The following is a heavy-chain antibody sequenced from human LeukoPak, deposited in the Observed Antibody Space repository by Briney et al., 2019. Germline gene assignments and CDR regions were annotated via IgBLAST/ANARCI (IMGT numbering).Heavy chain of an antibody. D-gene: IGHD6-13*01. Sequence: GSLRLSCAASGFIFSSYVMHWVRQAPGKGLEWVAVISYDGSNKYYADSVKGRITISRDNSKNTLYLQMNSLRAEDTAVYYCARGPYAAAGGDYFDYWGQGTLVTVSS. CDR3: ARGPYAAAGGDYFDY. CDR1: GFIFSSYV. V-gene: IGHV3-30-3*01. J-gene: IGHJ4*02. CDR2: ISYDGSNK.